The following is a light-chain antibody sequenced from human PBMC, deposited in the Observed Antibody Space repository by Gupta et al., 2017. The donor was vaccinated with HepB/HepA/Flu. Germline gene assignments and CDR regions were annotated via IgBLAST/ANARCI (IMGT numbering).Light chain of an antibody. CDR3: RQDDDWGRT. Sequence: EILMTHSPATLSVSPGDTAILSCRSSQSVRSNLVWYQQRPGRAPRLLIYNSSARATGVPATFSGSGSATEFTLAIISRLSADFAVYWCRQDDDWGRTFGQGTKVEIK. CDR2: NSS. CDR1: QSVRSN. J-gene: IGKJ1*01. V-gene: IGKV3-15*01.